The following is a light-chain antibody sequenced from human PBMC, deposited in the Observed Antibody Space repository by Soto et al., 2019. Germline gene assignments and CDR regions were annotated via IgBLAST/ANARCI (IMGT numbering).Light chain of an antibody. V-gene: IGLV2-14*03. CDR3: SSYTTSNTRQIV. CDR2: DVS. J-gene: IGLJ1*01. CDR1: SSDVGGYNY. Sequence: QSVLTQPASVSGSPGQSITISCTGTSSDVGGYNYVSWYQHHPGKAPKLMIFDVSNRPSGVSNRFSGSKSGNTASLTISGLQPGDEPDYYCSSYTTSNTRQIVFGTGTKVTVL.